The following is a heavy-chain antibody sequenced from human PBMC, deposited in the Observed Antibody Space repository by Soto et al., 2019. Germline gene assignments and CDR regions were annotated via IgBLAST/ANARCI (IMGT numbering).Heavy chain of an antibody. J-gene: IGHJ5*02. V-gene: IGHV3-74*01. CDR3: AKKVVPVTGSDWFDT. D-gene: IGHD4-4*01. CDR1: GFTFSSYW. Sequence: GGSLRLSCAASGFTFSSYWMHWVRQAPGKGLEWVSSISSNGGSTFYADSVKGRFTISRDNSRNTLYLQMNSLRAEDTSVYYCAKKVVPVTGSDWFDTWGQGTLVTVSS. CDR2: ISSNGGST.